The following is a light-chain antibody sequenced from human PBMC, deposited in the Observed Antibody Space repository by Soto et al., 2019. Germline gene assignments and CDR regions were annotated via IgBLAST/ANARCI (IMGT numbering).Light chain of an antibody. V-gene: IGLV2-14*01. CDR3: SSYTSSSTVV. CDR1: SSDVGGYNY. J-gene: IGLJ2*01. Sequence: QSALTQPASVSGSPGQSITISCTGTSSDVGGYNYVSWYQQHPGKAPKLMIYEVSNRPSGVSNRFSGSKSGNTASLTISGLQAEYEADYCCSSYTSSSTVVFGGGTKLTVL. CDR2: EVS.